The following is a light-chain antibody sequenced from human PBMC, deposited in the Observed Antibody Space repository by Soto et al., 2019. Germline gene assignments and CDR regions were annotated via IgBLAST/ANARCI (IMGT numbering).Light chain of an antibody. V-gene: IGKV3-15*01. CDR1: QSVGSR. CDR3: QQYNNWPPST. CDR2: GAS. J-gene: IGKJ2*01. Sequence: EIVMTQSPATLSVSPGERVTLSCRASQSVGSRVAWYQQKTGQAPRLLIYGASTRATGIPARFSGSGSGTEFTLTISNLQSEDFAVYFCQQYNNWPPSTFGHGTMLGIE.